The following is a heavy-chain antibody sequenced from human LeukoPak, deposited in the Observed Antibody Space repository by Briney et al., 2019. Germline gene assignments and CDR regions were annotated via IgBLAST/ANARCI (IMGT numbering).Heavy chain of an antibody. J-gene: IGHJ6*03. CDR1: GGSISSYY. CDR2: IYYSGST. Sequence: SETLSLTCTVSGGSISSYYWSWIRQPPGKGLEWIGYIYYSGSTNYNPSLKSRVTISVDTSKNQFSLKLSSVTAADTAVYYCARASPPREWLPRGYYYYYYMDVWGKGTTVTVSS. CDR3: ARASPPREWLPRGYYYYYYMDV. D-gene: IGHD3-3*01. V-gene: IGHV4-59*12.